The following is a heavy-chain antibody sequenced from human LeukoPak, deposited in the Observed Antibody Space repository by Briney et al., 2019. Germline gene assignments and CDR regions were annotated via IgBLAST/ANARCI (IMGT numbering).Heavy chain of an antibody. V-gene: IGHV5-10-1*01. CDR2: IDPSDSYT. D-gene: IGHD1-1*01. CDR1: GYSFTNYW. CDR3: ARHGNAGTFSSWFVP. Sequence: GESLRISCKGSGYSFTNYWINWVRQMPGKGLEWMGKIDPSDSYTNYSPSFQGHVTISADKSISTAYLQWSSLKASDTAIYYCARHGNAGTFSSWFVPWGQGTLVTVSS. J-gene: IGHJ5*02.